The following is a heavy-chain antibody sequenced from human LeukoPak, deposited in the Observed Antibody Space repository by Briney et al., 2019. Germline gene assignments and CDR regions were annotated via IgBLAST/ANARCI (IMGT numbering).Heavy chain of an antibody. Sequence: GGSLRLSCAASGFTVSGNYMSWVRQAPGKGLEWVSAINSGDRTHYAAPVKGRFTTSRDDSKSTLYLQMNSLKIEDTAVYYCTTDEDWNYARKDVWGQGATVIVS. J-gene: IGHJ6*02. CDR3: TTDEDWNYARKDV. CDR2: INSGDRT. V-gene: IGHV3-53*01. D-gene: IGHD1-7*01. CDR1: GFTVSGNY.